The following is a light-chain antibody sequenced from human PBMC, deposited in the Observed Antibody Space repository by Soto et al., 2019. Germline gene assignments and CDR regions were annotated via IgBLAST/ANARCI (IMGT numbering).Light chain of an antibody. CDR1: TSDIGAYNY. CDR3: SSYAGSSNV. Sequence: QSALTQPPSASGSSGQSVTISCTGTTSDIGAYNYVSWYQQRPGKAPKLMIYEVNKRPSGVPDRFSGSKSGNTASLTVSGLQAEDEADYYCSSYAGSSNVFGTGTKLTVL. V-gene: IGLV2-8*01. J-gene: IGLJ1*01. CDR2: EVN.